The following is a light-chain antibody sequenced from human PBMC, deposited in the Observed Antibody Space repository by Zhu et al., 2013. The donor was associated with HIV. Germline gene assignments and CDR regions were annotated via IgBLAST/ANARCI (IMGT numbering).Light chain of an antibody. V-gene: IGKV1-33*01. CDR1: QAITKH. Sequence: DIQMTQSPSSLSAFVGDRVTITCQASQAITKHLNWYQQKPGKAPKLLINEAFNAETGVPSRFSGSGSGTDFTFTISNLQPEDIATYYCQQYDSLPLTFGGGTKVEIK. CDR2: EAF. J-gene: IGKJ4*01. CDR3: QQYDSLPLT.